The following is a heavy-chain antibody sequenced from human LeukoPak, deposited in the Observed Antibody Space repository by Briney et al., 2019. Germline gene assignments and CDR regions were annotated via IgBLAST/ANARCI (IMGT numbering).Heavy chain of an antibody. Sequence: GRSLRLSCAASGFTFSSYAMHWVRQAPGKGLEWVAVISYDGSNKYYADSVKGRFTISRDNSKNTLYLQMNSLRAEDTAVYFCAKLLVSFDILVPTDSWGQGTLVTVSS. J-gene: IGHJ4*02. CDR3: AKLLVSFDILVPTDS. CDR1: GFTFSSYA. V-gene: IGHV3-30*04. CDR2: ISYDGSNK. D-gene: IGHD3-9*01.